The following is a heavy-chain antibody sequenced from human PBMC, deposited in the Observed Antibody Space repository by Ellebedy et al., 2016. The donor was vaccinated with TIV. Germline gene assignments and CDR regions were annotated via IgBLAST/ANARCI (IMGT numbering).Heavy chain of an antibody. CDR1: GNAFSGYY. CDR3: ATGRVGTAAFAS. J-gene: IGHJ4*02. V-gene: IGHV1-2*02. Sequence: AASVKVSCKASGNAFSGYYIHWLRHAPGQAPDWMTWINPHSGGTHYAPNFRDRVTMTSDTSINTAYMELTNLKSADTAMYYCATGRVGTAAFASWGQGTLVIVSS. D-gene: IGHD1-1*01. CDR2: INPHSGGT.